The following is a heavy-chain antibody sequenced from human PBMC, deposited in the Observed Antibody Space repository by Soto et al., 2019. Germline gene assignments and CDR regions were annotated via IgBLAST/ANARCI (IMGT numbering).Heavy chain of an antibody. CDR3: ARSCTGGTCYFFF. V-gene: IGHV1-18*01. D-gene: IGHD2-8*02. Sequence: ASVKVSCKASGYTLTSHGITWVRQAPGQGLEWMGRINTYSGYTIYAQRLQGRVTMTTDTSTNTAYMELRSLTSDDTAVYYCARSCTGGTCYFFFWGQGTLVTVSS. CDR2: INTYSGYT. CDR1: GYTLTSHG. J-gene: IGHJ4*02.